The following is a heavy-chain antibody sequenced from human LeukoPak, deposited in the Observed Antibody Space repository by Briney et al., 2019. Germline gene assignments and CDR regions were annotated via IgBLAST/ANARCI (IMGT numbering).Heavy chain of an antibody. V-gene: IGHV1-18*01. CDR2: VSPYNGDT. Sequence: ASVKVSCTASGYTFNNYGISWVRQAPGKGLEWMGWVSPYNGDTNYAQKFRGRVTMYTDTSTSTAYMELRSLRFDDTAIYYCVKDWHILTGRNCFDPWGQGTLVTVSS. D-gene: IGHD3-9*01. CDR1: GYTFNNYG. J-gene: IGHJ5*02. CDR3: VKDWHILTGRNCFDP.